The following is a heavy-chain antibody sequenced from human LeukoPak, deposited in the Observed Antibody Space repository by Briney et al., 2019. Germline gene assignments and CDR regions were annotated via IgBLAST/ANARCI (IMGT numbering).Heavy chain of an antibody. V-gene: IGHV3-21*04. D-gene: IGHD3-10*01. J-gene: IGHJ6*02. CDR1: GFTFSSYS. Sequence: GGSLRLSCAASGFTFSSYSMNWVRQAPGKGLEWVSSISSSSSYIYYADSVKGRFTISRDSSKNTLYLQMNSLRAEDTAVYYCASYGSGSYALEDYYYYYGMDVWGQGTTVTVS. CDR2: ISSSSSYI. CDR3: ASYGSGSYALEDYYYYYGMDV.